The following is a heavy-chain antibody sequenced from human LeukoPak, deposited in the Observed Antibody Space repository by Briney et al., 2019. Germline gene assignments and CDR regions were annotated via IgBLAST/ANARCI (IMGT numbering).Heavy chain of an antibody. D-gene: IGHD2-15*01. CDR2: ISGSDDVT. Sequence: PGGSLRLSCAASGFTFSTYAMSWVRQIPGKGLEWVSAISGSDDVTYYADSVKGRFTISRDNSRNTLYLQMNTLRAEDTAVYFCAKSPVSSCRGSFCYPFDYWGQGNLVTVSS. CDR3: AKSPVSSCRGSFCYPFDY. V-gene: IGHV3-23*01. J-gene: IGHJ4*02. CDR1: GFTFSTYA.